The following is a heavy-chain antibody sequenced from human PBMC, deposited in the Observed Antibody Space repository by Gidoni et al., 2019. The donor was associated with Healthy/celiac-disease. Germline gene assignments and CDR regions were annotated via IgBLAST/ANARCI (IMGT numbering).Heavy chain of an antibody. CDR1: GFTFSSYS. Sequence: EVQLVESGGGLVKPGGSLRPSCAASGFTFSSYSMNWVRQAPGKGLEWVSSISSSSYIYYADSVKGRFTISRDNAKNSLYLQMNSLRAEDTAVYYCARDLVGAEDYWGQGTLVTVSS. V-gene: IGHV3-21*01. CDR2: ISSSSYI. J-gene: IGHJ4*02. D-gene: IGHD1-26*01. CDR3: ARDLVGAEDY.